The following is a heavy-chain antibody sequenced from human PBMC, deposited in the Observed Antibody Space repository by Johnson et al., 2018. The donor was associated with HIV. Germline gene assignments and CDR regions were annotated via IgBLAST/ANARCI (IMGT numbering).Heavy chain of an antibody. Sequence: VQLVESGGDLVQPGGSLRLSCVGSGFTFSTNWMHWVRQAPGKGLVWVSRINSDGSSTSYADSVKGRFTISRANAKNSLYLQMNSLRDEDTALYYCARVRGDCSGGSCYRWGTFDIWGQGTMVTVSS. V-gene: IGHV3-74*01. CDR1: GFTFSTNW. J-gene: IGHJ3*02. CDR3: ARVRGDCSGGSCYRWGTFDI. D-gene: IGHD2-15*01. CDR2: INSDGSST.